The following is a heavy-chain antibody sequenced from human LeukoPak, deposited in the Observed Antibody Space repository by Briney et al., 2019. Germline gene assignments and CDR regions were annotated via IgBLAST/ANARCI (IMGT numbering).Heavy chain of an antibody. D-gene: IGHD2-2*01. CDR3: ARGGASSSTRDYYYYYMDV. Sequence: SETLSLTCTVSGGSISSYYWSWIRQPAGKGLEWIGRIYTSGSTNYNPSLKSRVTMSVDTSKNQFSLQLSSVTAADTAVYYCARGGASSSTRDYYYYYMDVWGKGTTVTVSS. V-gene: IGHV4-4*07. J-gene: IGHJ6*03. CDR2: IYTSGST. CDR1: GGSISSYY.